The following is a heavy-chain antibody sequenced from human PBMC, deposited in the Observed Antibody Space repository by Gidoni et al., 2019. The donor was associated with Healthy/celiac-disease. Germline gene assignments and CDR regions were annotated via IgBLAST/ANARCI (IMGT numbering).Heavy chain of an antibody. CDR2: IDYSGST. D-gene: IGHD3-9*01. V-gene: IGHV4-39*01. CDR3: ARHAYGGRYFDWLLPEIDY. J-gene: IGHJ4*02. Sequence: QLQLQESGPGLVKPSETVSLTCTVPGGSISSSSYYWGWISQPPGKGLEWMGSIDYSGSTYYNPSLKSRVTISVDTSNNQFSLKLSSVTAADTAVYYCARHAYGGRYFDWLLPEIDYWGQGTLVTVSS. CDR1: GGSISSSSYY.